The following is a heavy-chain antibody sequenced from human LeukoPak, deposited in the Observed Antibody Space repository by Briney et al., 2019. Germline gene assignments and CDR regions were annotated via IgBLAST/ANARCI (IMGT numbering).Heavy chain of an antibody. CDR2: INSDGSST. J-gene: IGHJ3*02. CDR3: AKAGGMNAFDI. D-gene: IGHD4-23*01. CDR1: GFTFSSYW. V-gene: IGHV3-74*01. Sequence: GGSLRLSCAASGFTFSSYWMHWVRQAPGKGLVWVSRINSDGSSTSYADSVKGRFTISRDNAKNTLYLQMNSLRAEDTAVYYCAKAGGMNAFDIWGQGTMVTVSS.